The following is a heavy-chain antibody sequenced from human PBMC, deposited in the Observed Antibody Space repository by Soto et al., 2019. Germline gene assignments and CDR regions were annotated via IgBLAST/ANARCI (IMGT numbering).Heavy chain of an antibody. V-gene: IGHV4-59*01. CDR1: GGSISSYY. CDR2: IYYSGST. CDR3: ARGPAVAGAGWWFDP. Sequence: KSSETLSLTCTVSGGSISSYYWSWIRQPPGKGLEWIGYIYYSGSTNYNPSLKSRVTISIDTSKSHFSLKLSSLTAADTAVYYCARGPAVAGAGWWFDPWGQGTLVTVSS. D-gene: IGHD6-19*01. J-gene: IGHJ5*02.